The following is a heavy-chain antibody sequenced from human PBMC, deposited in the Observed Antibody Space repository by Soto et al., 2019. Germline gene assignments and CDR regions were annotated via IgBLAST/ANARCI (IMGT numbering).Heavy chain of an antibody. CDR2: INAGNGKT. D-gene: IGHD3-22*01. J-gene: IGHJ5*01. Sequence: ASGKVSCKASGYIFTNYAIHWVRQAPGQRLEWMGWINAGNGKTKYSQNFQGRVTITRDTSASIAYMEVNGLRSEDTAVYYCAREIWVATPADYYIDSWGQATLVTVSS. CDR1: GYIFTNYA. CDR3: AREIWVATPADYYIDS. V-gene: IGHV1-3*01.